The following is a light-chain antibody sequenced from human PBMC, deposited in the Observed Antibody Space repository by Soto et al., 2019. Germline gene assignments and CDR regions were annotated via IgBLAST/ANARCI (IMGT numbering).Light chain of an antibody. CDR1: SNDVGAYDH. Sequence: QSVLTQPLSVSGSPGQSVAISCTGTSNDVGAYDHVSWYQHSPDKAPKLLIFDVNKRPSGVPDRFSGSKSGNTASLPISGLQADDEAEYFCSSFAGTYSLYIFGSGTKLTVL. V-gene: IGLV2-11*01. CDR2: DVN. J-gene: IGLJ1*01. CDR3: SSFAGTYSLYI.